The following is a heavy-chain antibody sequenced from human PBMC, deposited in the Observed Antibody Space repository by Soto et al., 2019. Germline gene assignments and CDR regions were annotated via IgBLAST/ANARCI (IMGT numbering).Heavy chain of an antibody. Sequence: EVQVLESGGGLVQPGGSLRLSCAASGFTLTSYAMSWVRQAPGKGLEWLSAISPSGGRTYYADSVKGRFTISRDTSKKILYLQMNSLRVEDTAIYYCAKGGSITDYSDSGALSDFDSWGQGILVTVSS. J-gene: IGHJ4*02. V-gene: IGHV3-23*01. D-gene: IGHD4-17*01. CDR1: GFTLTSYA. CDR2: ISPSGGRT. CDR3: AKGGSITDYSDSGALSDFDS.